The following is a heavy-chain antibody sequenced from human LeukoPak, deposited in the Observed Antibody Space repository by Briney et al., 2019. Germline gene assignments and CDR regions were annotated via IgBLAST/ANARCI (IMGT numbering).Heavy chain of an antibody. J-gene: IGHJ4*02. Sequence: GGSLRLSCAASGFTFSSYAMSWARQAPGKGLEWVSTISSSGGGTYYADSVKGRFTISRDNSETTLYLQTNSLRAEDTAVYYCAKNKAGTRAIEYWGQGTLVTVSS. CDR2: ISSSGGGT. D-gene: IGHD6-19*01. CDR3: AKNKAGTRAIEY. CDR1: GFTFSSYA. V-gene: IGHV3-23*01.